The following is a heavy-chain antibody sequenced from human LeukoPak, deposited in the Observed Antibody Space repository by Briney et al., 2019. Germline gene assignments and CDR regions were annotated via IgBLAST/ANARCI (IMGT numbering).Heavy chain of an antibody. J-gene: IGHJ3*02. V-gene: IGHV1-2*02. D-gene: IGHD3-10*02. CDR3: ARGRYYYVSQGSFDI. CDR2: INPNSGGT. CDR1: GGTFSSYA. Sequence: GASVKVSCKASGGTFSSYAISWVRQAPGQGLEWMGWINPNSGGTNYAQKFQGRVTMTRDTSISTAYMELSRLRSDDTAVYYCARGRYYYVSQGSFDIWGQGTMVTVSS.